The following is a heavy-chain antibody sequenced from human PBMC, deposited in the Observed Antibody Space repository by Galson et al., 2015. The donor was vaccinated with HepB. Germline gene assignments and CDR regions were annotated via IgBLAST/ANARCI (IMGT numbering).Heavy chain of an antibody. J-gene: IGHJ4*02. CDR1: GYTFSNYD. CDR3: ARASCTGITCTFDY. V-gene: IGHV1-18*01. CDR2: ISAYNGNT. Sequence: SVKLSCKAFGYTFSNYDMTWLRQAPGQGLEWMGWISAYNGNTNYEQKLVGRATLTTDSYTSTAYLDLRSLGSDDAAVYYCARASCTGITCTFDYWGQGTLVTVSS. D-gene: IGHD2-8*02.